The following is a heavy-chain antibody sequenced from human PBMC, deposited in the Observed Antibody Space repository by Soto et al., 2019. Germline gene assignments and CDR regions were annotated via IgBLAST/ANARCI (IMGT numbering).Heavy chain of an antibody. CDR1: GYTFTSYG. CDR2: ISAYNGNT. CDR3: ARGKGGPLWFGELLTGLHFDY. Sequence: ASVKVSCKASGYTFTSYGISWVRQAPGQGLEWMGWISAYNGNTNYAQKLQGRVTMTTDTSTSTAYMELRSLRSDDTAVYYCARGKGGPLWFGELLTGLHFDYWGQGTLVTVSS. D-gene: IGHD3-10*01. V-gene: IGHV1-18*01. J-gene: IGHJ4*02.